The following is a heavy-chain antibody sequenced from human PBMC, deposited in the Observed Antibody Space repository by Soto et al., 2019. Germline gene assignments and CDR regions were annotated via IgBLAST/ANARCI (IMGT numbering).Heavy chain of an antibody. D-gene: IGHD3-22*01. CDR2: IYYSGST. CDR3: ARVGYYDSSGYSVSWFDP. CDR1: GGSISSGGYY. V-gene: IGHV4-31*03. Sequence: SETLSLTCTVSGGSISSGGYYWSWIRQHPGKGLEWIGYIYYSGSTYYNPSLKSRVTISVDTSKNQFSLKLSSVTAADTAVYYCARVGYYDSSGYSVSWFDPWGQGTLVT. J-gene: IGHJ5*02.